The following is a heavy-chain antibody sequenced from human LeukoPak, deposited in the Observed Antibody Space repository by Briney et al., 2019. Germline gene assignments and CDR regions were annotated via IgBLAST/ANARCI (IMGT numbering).Heavy chain of an antibody. CDR1: GFTFSGYA. Sequence: GGSLRLSCAASGFTFSGYAMGWGREAPGKGLEWVSSISAYGGSTFYSDSVKGRFISSRDNSKKTLDLQMNSRRAEDTAVYYCAKGSDGYCGGDCAFDYWGPGTLVTVSS. CDR3: AKGSDGYCGGDCAFDY. V-gene: IGHV3-23*01. CDR2: ISAYGGST. J-gene: IGHJ4*02. D-gene: IGHD2-21*02.